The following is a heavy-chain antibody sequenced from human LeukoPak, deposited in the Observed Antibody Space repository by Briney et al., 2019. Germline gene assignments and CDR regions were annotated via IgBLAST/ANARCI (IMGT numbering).Heavy chain of an antibody. CDR2: IWYVGTNK. Sequence: GGSLRLSCAASGFTFSSYGMHWVRQAPGKGLEWVAVIWYVGTNKYYADSVKGRFTISRDNSKNTLYLQMNSLRAEDTAVYYCARTASRGPQSAESFHHWGQGTLVTVSS. CDR3: ARTASRGPQSAESFHH. CDR1: GFTFSSYG. V-gene: IGHV3-33*01. J-gene: IGHJ1*01.